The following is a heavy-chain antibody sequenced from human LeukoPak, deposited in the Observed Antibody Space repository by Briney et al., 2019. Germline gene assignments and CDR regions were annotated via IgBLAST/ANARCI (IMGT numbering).Heavy chain of an antibody. J-gene: IGHJ2*01. CDR2: INPSGGST. D-gene: IGHD3-3*01. V-gene: IGHV1-46*01. CDR3: ARVERGYDFWSGYYDNWYFDL. Sequence: ASVKVSCKASGYTFTSYYMHWVRQAPGQGLEWMGIINPSGGSTSYAQKFQDRVTMTRDTSTSTVYMGLSSLRSEDTAVYYCARVERGYDFWSGYYDNWYFDLWGRGTLVTVSS. CDR1: GYTFTSYY.